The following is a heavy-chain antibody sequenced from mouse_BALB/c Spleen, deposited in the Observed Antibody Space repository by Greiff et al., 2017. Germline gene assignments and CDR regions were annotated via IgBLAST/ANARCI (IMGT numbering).Heavy chain of an antibody. CDR1: GYAFSSYW. J-gene: IGHJ1*01. CDR3: ARWLLRYFDV. V-gene: IGHV1-80*01. CDR2: IYPGDGDT. D-gene: IGHD2-3*01. Sequence: VQLQQSGAELVRPGSSVKISCKASGYAFSSYWMNWVKQRPGQGLEWIGQIYPGDGDTNYNGKFKGKATLTADKSSSTAYMQLSSLTSEDSAVYFCARWLLRYFDVWGAGTTVTVSS.